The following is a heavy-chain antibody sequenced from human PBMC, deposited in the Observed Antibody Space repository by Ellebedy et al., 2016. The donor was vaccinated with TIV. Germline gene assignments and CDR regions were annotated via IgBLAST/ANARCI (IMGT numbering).Heavy chain of an antibody. Sequence: GESLKISCAASGFTFSSSWMHWDRQPPGKGLVWVARINTDGRRTDYADSVKGRFAISRDNAKNTLYLQMNGLRAEDTAVYYCARAYPKTLYLIEYWGQGNLVTVSS. J-gene: IGHJ4*02. CDR2: INTDGRRT. D-gene: IGHD3-16*02. CDR3: ARAYPKTLYLIEY. CDR1: GFTFSSSW. V-gene: IGHV3-74*01.